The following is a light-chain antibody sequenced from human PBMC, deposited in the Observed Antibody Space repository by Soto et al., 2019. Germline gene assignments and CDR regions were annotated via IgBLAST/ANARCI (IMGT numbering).Light chain of an antibody. CDR3: SSYAGSNTVV. V-gene: IGLV2-8*01. J-gene: IGLJ2*01. CDR1: SSDVGGYNY. CDR2: EVS. Sequence: QSALTQPPSASGSPGQSVTISCSGTSSDVGGYNYVSWYQQHPGKAPKLMIFEVSKRPSGVPDRFSGSKSGNTASLTVSGLQAEDEADYYCSSYAGSNTVVFGGQTKLTVL.